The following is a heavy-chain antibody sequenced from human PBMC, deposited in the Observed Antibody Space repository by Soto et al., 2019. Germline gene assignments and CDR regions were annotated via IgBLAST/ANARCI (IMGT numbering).Heavy chain of an antibody. CDR2: IYYSGST. V-gene: IGHV4-39*01. Sequence: SETLSLTCTVSGGSISSSSYYWGWIRQPPGKGLEWIGSIYYSGSTYYNPSLKSRVTISVDTSKNQFSLKLSSVTAADTAVYYCARGGDGYNSRHYYYGMDVWGQGTTVTVSS. CDR3: ARGGDGYNSRHYYYGMDV. CDR1: GGSISSSSYY. D-gene: IGHD5-12*01. J-gene: IGHJ6*02.